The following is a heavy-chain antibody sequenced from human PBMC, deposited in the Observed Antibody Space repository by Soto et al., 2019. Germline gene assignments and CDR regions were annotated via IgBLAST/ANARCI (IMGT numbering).Heavy chain of an antibody. Sequence: QVRLEQWGAGLLKPSETLSLTCAIYGASLGGFHWTWLRKAPGKGLEWIGELIHGGSTNYNPSLKGRVSFAIDTYKNQFSLHLMSGTAAETAVYYCARSPLGYDYVRQTWREVGDSFDIWGRGTLVPVSS. CDR2: LIHGGST. J-gene: IGHJ3*02. CDR1: GASLGGFH. D-gene: IGHD3-16*01. CDR3: ARSPLGYDYVRQTWREVGDSFDI. V-gene: IGHV4-34*12.